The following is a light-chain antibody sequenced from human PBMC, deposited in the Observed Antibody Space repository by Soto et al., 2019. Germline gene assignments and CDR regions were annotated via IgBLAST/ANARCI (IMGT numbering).Light chain of an antibody. CDR2: EVT. Sequence: QSALTQPPSASGSPGQSVTISCTGTSSDVGGYNYVSWYQQHPGKAPKLMIYEVTTRPSGVPDRFSGSKSGNTASLTVSGLQAEDEADYYCNSYAGSNNFYVFGTGTKVTVL. J-gene: IGLJ1*01. CDR3: NSYAGSNNFYV. CDR1: SSDVGGYNY. V-gene: IGLV2-8*01.